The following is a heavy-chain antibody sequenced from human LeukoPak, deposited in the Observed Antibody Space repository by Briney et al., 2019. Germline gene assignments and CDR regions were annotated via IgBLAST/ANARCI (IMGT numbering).Heavy chain of an antibody. J-gene: IGHJ5*02. V-gene: IGHV3-30*18. CDR1: GFTFSSYG. D-gene: IGHD6-13*01. CDR2: ISYDGSNK. CDR3: AKSASSSSWYWSGHWFDP. Sequence: GGSLRLSCAASGFTFSSYGMHWVRQAPGKGLEWVAVISYDGSNKYYADSVKGRFTISRDNSKNTLYLQMNSLRAEDTAVYYCAKSASSSSWYWSGHWFDPWGQGTLVTDSS.